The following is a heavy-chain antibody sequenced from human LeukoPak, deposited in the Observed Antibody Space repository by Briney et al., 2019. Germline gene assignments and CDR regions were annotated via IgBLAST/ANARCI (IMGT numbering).Heavy chain of an antibody. CDR2: IYDSGST. V-gene: IGHV4-30-4*01. Sequence: PSETLSLTCTVSGASIRSGDYYWSWIRQPPGKGLEWIGYIYDSGSTYYNPSLKSRITISVDTSENRFSLKLSSVTATDTAVYYCARVITFFQKPGSSPNWFDPWGQGTLVTVSS. D-gene: IGHD6-13*01. CDR3: ARVITFFQKPGSSPNWFDP. J-gene: IGHJ5*02. CDR1: GASIRSGDYY.